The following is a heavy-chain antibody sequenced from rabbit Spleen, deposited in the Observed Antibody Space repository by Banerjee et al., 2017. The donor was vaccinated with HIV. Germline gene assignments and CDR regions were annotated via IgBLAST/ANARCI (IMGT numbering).Heavy chain of an antibody. CDR1: GVSFSGDSY. J-gene: IGHJ6*01. CDR3: ARDAGTSFSTYGMDL. CDR2: IDTGSSGFT. D-gene: IGHD8-1*01. Sequence: QQQLEESGGGLVKPGGTLTLTCIASGVSFSGDSYMCWVRQAPGKGLEWIACIDTGSSGFTYFASWAKGRFTCSKTSSTTVTLQMTSLTAADTATYFCARDAGTSFSTYGMDLWGPGTLVTVS. V-gene: IGHV1S45*01.